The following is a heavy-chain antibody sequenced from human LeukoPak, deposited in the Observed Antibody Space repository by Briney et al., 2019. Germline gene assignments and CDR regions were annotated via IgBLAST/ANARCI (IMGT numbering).Heavy chain of an antibody. V-gene: IGHV1-2*04. CDR1: GYAFTGYY. Sequence: GASVKVSCKASGYAFTGYYMHWVRQAPGQGLEWMGWINPNSGGTNYAQKFQGWVTMTRDTSISTAYMELNRPRSDDTAVYYCARVLEGYSYGYDYWGQGTLVTASS. CDR2: INPNSGGT. CDR3: ARVLEGYSYGYDY. D-gene: IGHD5-18*01. J-gene: IGHJ4*02.